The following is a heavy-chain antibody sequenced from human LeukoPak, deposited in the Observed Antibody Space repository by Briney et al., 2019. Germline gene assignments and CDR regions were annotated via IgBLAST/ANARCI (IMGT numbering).Heavy chain of an antibody. CDR1: GGSITNSY. D-gene: IGHD5-18*01. Sequence: SETLSLTCTVSGGSITNSYWSWIRQSPGKGLEWIGYIHDVGTTNHNPSLKSRVTLSIDTSANQFSLTLRSVTTADTAVYYCARGYGRYFDYWGQGTLVTVSS. V-gene: IGHV4-59*01. J-gene: IGHJ4*02. CDR3: ARGYGRYFDY. CDR2: IHDVGTT.